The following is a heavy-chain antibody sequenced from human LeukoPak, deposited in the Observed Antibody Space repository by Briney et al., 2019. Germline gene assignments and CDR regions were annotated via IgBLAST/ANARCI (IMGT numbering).Heavy chain of an antibody. J-gene: IGHJ4*02. CDR2: IYYSGST. V-gene: IGHV4-31*03. CDR3: AGSYYDILTGYYNSAFDY. D-gene: IGHD3-9*01. CDR1: GGSISSGGYY. Sequence: SQTLSLTCTVSGGSISSGGYYWSWIRQHPGKGLEWIGYIYYSGSTYYNPSLKSRVTISVYTSKNQFSLKLSSVTAADTAVYYCAGSYYDILTGYYNSAFDYWGQGTLVTVSS.